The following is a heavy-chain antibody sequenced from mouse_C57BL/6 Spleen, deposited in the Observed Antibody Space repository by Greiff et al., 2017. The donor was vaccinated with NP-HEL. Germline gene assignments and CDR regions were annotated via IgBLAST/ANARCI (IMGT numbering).Heavy chain of an antibody. Sequence: VQLQQSGAELAKPGASVKLSCKASGYTFTSYWMHWVKQRPGQGLEWIGYINPSSGYTKYNQKFKDKATLTADKSSSTAYMQLSSLTYEDSAVYYCARPTVVADWYFDVWGTGTPVTVSS. J-gene: IGHJ1*03. V-gene: IGHV1-7*01. CDR1: GYTFTSYW. CDR3: ARPTVVADWYFDV. D-gene: IGHD1-1*01. CDR2: INPSSGYT.